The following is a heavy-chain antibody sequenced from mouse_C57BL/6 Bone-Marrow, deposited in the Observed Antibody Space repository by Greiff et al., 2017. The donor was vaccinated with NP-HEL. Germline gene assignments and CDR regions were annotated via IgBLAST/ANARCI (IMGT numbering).Heavy chain of an antibody. CDR3: ARGYYSNYPWFAY. Sequence: QVHVKQSGAELAKPGASVKLSCKASGYTFTSYWMHWVKQRPGQGLEWIGYINPSSGYTKYNQKFKDKATLTADKSSSTAYMQLSSLTYEDSAVYYCARGYYSNYPWFAYWGQGTLVTVSA. D-gene: IGHD2-5*01. CDR1: GYTFTSYW. V-gene: IGHV1-7*01. J-gene: IGHJ3*01. CDR2: INPSSGYT.